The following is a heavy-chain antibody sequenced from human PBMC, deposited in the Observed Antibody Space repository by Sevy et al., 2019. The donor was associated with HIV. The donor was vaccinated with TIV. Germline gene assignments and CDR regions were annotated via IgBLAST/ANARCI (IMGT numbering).Heavy chain of an antibody. V-gene: IGHV4-59*01. CDR1: GGSISSYY. CDR2: IYYSGST. CDR3: ARGPYGSGKNYYYYYYMDV. Sequence: SETLSLTCTVSGGSISSYYWSWIRQPPGKGLEWIAYIYYSGSTNYDPSLKSRVTISVDTSKNQFSLKLSSVTAADTAVYYCARGPYGSGKNYYYYYYMDVGGKGTTVTVSS. D-gene: IGHD3-10*01. J-gene: IGHJ6*03.